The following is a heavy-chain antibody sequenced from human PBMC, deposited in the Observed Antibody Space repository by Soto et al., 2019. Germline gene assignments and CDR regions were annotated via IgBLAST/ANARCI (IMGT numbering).Heavy chain of an antibody. CDR2: IIPIFGTA. V-gene: IGHV1-69*13. CDR1: GGTFSSYA. Sequence: ASVKVSCKASGGTFSSYAISWVRQAPGQGLEWMGGIIPIFGTANYAQKFQGRVTITADESTSTAYMELSSLRSEDTAVYYCARDTTGFLAGMDVWGQGTTVTVSS. J-gene: IGHJ6*02. D-gene: IGHD1-1*01. CDR3: ARDTTGFLAGMDV.